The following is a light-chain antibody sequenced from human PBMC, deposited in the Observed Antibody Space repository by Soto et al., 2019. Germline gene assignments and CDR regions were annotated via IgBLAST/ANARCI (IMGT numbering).Light chain of an antibody. V-gene: IGKV1-39*01. Sequence: DIQMTQSPSSLSASVGDRVTIACRASQSISNYLNWNQLKPGKAPKLLIYAASTLQSGVPSRFSGSGSGTDFTISINSMQNEDFATYYCQHSYSLPRTFGGGTKV. J-gene: IGKJ4*01. CDR2: AAS. CDR1: QSISNY. CDR3: QHSYSLPRT.